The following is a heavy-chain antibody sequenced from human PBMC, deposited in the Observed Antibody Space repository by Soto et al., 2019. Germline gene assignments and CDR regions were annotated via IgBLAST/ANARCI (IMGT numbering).Heavy chain of an antibody. CDR2: IIPLFGTT. J-gene: IGHJ4*02. Sequence: SVKVSCKASGGTFSSYTIAWVRQAPGQGLEWMGEIIPLFGTTNYVEKFQGRLTVTADASTSTAYMELSSLRSEDTAMYYCARDSIAAAGTDYWGQGTLVTVSS. D-gene: IGHD6-13*01. CDR1: GGTFSSYT. V-gene: IGHV1-69*13. CDR3: ARDSIAAAGTDY.